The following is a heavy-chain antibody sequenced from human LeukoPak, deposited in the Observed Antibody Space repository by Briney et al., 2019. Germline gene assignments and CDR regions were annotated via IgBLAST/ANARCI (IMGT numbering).Heavy chain of an antibody. Sequence: PGGSLRLSCAASGFTFSSYSMNWVRQAPGKGLEWVSVIYSGGSTYYADSVKGRFTISRDNSKNTLHLQMNSLRAEDTAVYYCARDSGVAPTGGGFDYWGQGTLVTVSS. V-gene: IGHV3-66*01. D-gene: IGHD3-16*01. CDR2: IYSGGST. CDR1: GFTFSSYS. J-gene: IGHJ4*02. CDR3: ARDSGVAPTGGGFDY.